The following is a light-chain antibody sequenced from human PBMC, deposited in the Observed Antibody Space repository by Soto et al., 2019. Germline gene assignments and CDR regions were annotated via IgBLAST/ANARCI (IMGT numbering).Light chain of an antibody. CDR2: GAS. J-gene: IGKJ2*01. Sequence: EIVLTQSPATLSVSPGERATLSCRASQSVSTNLAWYQQRPGQAPRLLIYGASARAIGIPTRFSGSGSGTEFPLTISSLQSDDFAVDYCQQYNNWPSRDTFGQGTKLEIK. V-gene: IGKV3-15*01. CDR1: QSVSTN. CDR3: QQYNNWPSRDT.